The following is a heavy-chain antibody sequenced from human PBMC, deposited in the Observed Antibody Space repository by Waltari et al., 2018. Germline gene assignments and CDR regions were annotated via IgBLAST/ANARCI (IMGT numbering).Heavy chain of an antibody. CDR2: INSDGSTT. D-gene: IGHD6-6*01. CDR1: GFTFRSHW. V-gene: IGHV3-74*01. Sequence: EVQLAESGGGLVQPGGSLRLSCEVSGFTFRSHWMHWVRQVPGKGLVWVSRINSDGSTTGYGDSVKRRVTISRDISKNTLHLQMNSLRVEDTAVYDWARETIADRPELDYLRQGTLVTVSS. J-gene: IGHJ4*02. CDR3: ARETIADRPELDY.